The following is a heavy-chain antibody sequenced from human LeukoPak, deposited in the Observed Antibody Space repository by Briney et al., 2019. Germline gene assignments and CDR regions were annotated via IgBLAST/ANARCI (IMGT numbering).Heavy chain of an antibody. CDR2: MWYDGRNK. J-gene: IGHJ3*02. CDR1: GFTLSSFG. CDR3: ARVGDMEAFDI. D-gene: IGHD3-16*01. V-gene: IGHV3-33*01. Sequence: GGPLRLSCAASGFTLSSFGMVWVRQAPGKGLEWVTLMWYDGRNKYYADSVKGRFTISRDNSKNTVYLQMNSLRGEDTAVYYCARVGDMEAFDIWGQGTRVTVSS.